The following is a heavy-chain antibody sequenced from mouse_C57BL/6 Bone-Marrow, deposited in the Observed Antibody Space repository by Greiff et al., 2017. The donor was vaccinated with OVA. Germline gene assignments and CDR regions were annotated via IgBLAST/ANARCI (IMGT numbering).Heavy chain of an antibody. V-gene: IGHV1-69*01. J-gene: IGHJ2*01. Sequence: QVQLQQSGAELVMPGASVKLSCKASGYTFTSYWMHWVKQRPGQGLEWIGEIDPSDSYTNYNQKFKGKSTLTVDKSSSTAYMQLSSLTSEDSAVYYCAIYDSYWGQGTTLTVSS. CDR1: GYTFTSYW. D-gene: IGHD2-4*01. CDR3: AIYDSY. CDR2: IDPSDSYT.